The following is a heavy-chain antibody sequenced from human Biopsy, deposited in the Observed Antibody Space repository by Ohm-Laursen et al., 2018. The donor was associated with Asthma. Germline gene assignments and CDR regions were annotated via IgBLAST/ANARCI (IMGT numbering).Heavy chain of an antibody. D-gene: IGHD3-3*02. CDR1: GFTFGGYW. J-gene: IGHJ1*01. V-gene: IGHV3-7*01. CDR3: ARTFHFWSPYHAEHYQL. Sequence: SLRLSCTAIGFTFGGYWMSWVRQVPGKGLEWVANIKHDGSEKNHVDSLKGRFTISRDNAKNSLYLQMNSLRAEDTAVYYCARTFHFWSPYHAEHYQLWGQGTLVTVSS. CDR2: IKHDGSEK.